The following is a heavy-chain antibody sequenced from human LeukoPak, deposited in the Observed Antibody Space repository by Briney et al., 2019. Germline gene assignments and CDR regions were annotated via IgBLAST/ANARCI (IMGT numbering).Heavy chain of an antibody. V-gene: IGHV3-11*01. CDR2: ISSRASTM. Sequence: PGGSLRLSCAASGFTFSDYYMTWIRQAPGKGLEWVSYISSRASTMSYGDSVKGRFTISRDNAKNSLYLQMNSLRAEDTALYYCAKDLSRIAVAGTLDYWGQGTLVTVSS. J-gene: IGHJ4*02. CDR1: GFTFSDYY. D-gene: IGHD6-19*01. CDR3: AKDLSRIAVAGTLDY.